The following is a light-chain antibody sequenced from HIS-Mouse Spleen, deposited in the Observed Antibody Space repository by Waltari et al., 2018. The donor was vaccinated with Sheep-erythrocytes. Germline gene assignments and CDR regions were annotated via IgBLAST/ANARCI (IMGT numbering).Light chain of an antibody. V-gene: IGLV3-1*01. CDR2: QDS. J-gene: IGLJ2*01. Sequence: SYELTQPPSVSVSPGQTASITCSGDKLGDKYAYWCQQKPGQSPVLVIYQDSKRPSGIPERFSGSNSGNTATLTISGIQAMDEADYYCQAWDSSTAVFGGGTKLTVL. CDR3: QAWDSSTAV. CDR1: KLGDKY.